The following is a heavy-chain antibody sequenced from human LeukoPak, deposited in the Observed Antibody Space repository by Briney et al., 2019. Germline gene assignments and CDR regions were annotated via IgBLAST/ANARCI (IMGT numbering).Heavy chain of an antibody. V-gene: IGHV4-31*03. CDR1: GGSISSGGYY. D-gene: IGHD4-17*01. Sequence: TSQTLSLTCTVSGGSISSGGYYWSWIRQHPGKGLEWIGYIYYSGSTYYNPSLKSRVTISVDTSKNQFSLKLSSVTAADTAVYYCARVYGDYADAFDIWGQGTMVTVPS. J-gene: IGHJ3*02. CDR3: ARVYGDYADAFDI. CDR2: IYYSGST.